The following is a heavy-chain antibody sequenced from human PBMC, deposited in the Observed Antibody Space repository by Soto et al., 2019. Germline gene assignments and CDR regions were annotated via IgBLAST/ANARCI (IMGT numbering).Heavy chain of an antibody. Sequence: GGSLRLSCAASGFTVSSNYMHWVRQAPGKGLEWVSGISWNSGSIGYADSVKGRFTISRDNAKNSLYLQMNSLRAEDTSLYYCAKDMAGTTYLFDYWGQGTLVTVSS. V-gene: IGHV3-9*01. CDR1: GFTVSSNY. D-gene: IGHD1-7*01. CDR3: AKDMAGTTYLFDY. CDR2: ISWNSGSI. J-gene: IGHJ4*02.